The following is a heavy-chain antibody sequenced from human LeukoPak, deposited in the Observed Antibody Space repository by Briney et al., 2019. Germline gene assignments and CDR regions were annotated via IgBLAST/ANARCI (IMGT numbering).Heavy chain of an antibody. Sequence: GGSLRLSCAASGFTFGTYAMSWVLQGPGKGLERVSPISGNGGTTFYADSVKGRFTISRDNSKYTLYLQLNSLRAADTAVYYCAKVQEMGTILPPFHYWGQGTLVTVSS. D-gene: IGHD5-24*01. V-gene: IGHV3-23*01. CDR2: ISGNGGTT. CDR3: AKVQEMGTILPPFHY. J-gene: IGHJ4*02. CDR1: GFTFGTYA.